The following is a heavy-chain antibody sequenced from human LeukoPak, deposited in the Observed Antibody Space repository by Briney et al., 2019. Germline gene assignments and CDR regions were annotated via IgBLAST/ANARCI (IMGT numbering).Heavy chain of an antibody. D-gene: IGHD4-17*01. Sequence: SETLSLTCIVSGGSISSYYWSWIRQPPGKGLEWIGYIYKSGSTTYNPTLKSRVTISVDTSKNQFSLKLNSITAADTAVYYCARSGLFSVTTAWFDPWGQGTLVTVSS. CDR2: IYKSGST. CDR3: ARSGLFSVTTAWFDP. CDR1: GGSISSYY. V-gene: IGHV4-59*01. J-gene: IGHJ5*02.